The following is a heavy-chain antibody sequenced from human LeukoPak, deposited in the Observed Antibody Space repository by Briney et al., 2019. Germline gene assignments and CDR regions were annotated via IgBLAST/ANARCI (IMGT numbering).Heavy chain of an antibody. V-gene: IGHV5-51*01. CDR1: GYSFISHW. Sequence: GESLKISCKASGYSFISHWIGWVRQRPGQGLEFMGIIYPYDSDTKYSPSLQGQVTISVDKSISITYLQWRSLKASDTAMYYCARLRTTRGPVTVTPFYPGSPNWFDPWGQGTLVTVSS. CDR3: ARLRTTRGPVTVTPFYPGSPNWFDP. J-gene: IGHJ5*02. D-gene: IGHD4-17*01. CDR2: IYPYDSDT.